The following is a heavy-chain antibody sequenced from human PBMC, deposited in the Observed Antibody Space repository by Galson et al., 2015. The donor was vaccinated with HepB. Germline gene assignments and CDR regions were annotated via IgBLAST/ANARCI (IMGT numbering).Heavy chain of an antibody. CDR2: IIPIFGTA. D-gene: IGHD1-20*01. CDR3: ARDYEGIAGYFDY. V-gene: IGHV1-69*06. Sequence: SVKVSCKVSGDTFSSYAIRWVRQAPGQGLEWMGGIIPIFGTADYAQKFQVRVTIAADKSTSTAYMELSSLRSDDTAVYYCARDYEGIAGYFDYWGQGTPVTVSS. J-gene: IGHJ4*02. CDR1: GDTFSSYA.